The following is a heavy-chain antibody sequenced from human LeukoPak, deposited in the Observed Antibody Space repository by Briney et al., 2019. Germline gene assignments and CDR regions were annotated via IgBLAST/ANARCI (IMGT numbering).Heavy chain of an antibody. CDR2: INHSGST. J-gene: IGHJ4*02. CDR1: GGSFSGYY. CDR3: ARGGASAGTRLPYYFDY. D-gene: IGHD6-13*01. Sequence: PSETLSLTCAVYGGSFSGYYWSWIRQPPGKGLEWIGEINHSGSTNYNPSLKSRVTISVDTSKNQFFLKLSSVTAADTAVYYCARGGASAGTRLPYYFDYWGQGTLVTVSS. V-gene: IGHV4-34*01.